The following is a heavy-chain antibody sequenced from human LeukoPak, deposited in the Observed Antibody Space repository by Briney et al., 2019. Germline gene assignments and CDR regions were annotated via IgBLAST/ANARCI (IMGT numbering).Heavy chain of an antibody. Sequence: GGSLRLSCAASGFTLSSLAMHWVGLAPGKGLEWVAFISYDGTNKYYTDSVKGRFTISRDNSKNTLYLQMNSLRVEDTAVYYCARDQSNYGETVFDYWGQGTLVTVSS. D-gene: IGHD4-17*01. CDR1: GFTLSSLA. CDR3: ARDQSNYGETVFDY. J-gene: IGHJ4*02. CDR2: ISYDGTNK. V-gene: IGHV3-30-3*01.